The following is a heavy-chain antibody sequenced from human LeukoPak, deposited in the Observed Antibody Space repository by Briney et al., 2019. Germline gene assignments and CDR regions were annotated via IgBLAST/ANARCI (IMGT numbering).Heavy chain of an antibody. CDR1: GFTFSNYA. CDR2: ITGSGGST. Sequence: GGSLRLSCAASGFTFSNYAMNWVRQAPGKGLEWVSTITGSGGSTYHADSVKGRLTISRDNSKNTLYLQMDSLRAEDTAVYYCAKARYGGSSGLDYWGQGTLVTVSS. D-gene: IGHD1-26*01. CDR3: AKARYGGSSGLDY. J-gene: IGHJ4*02. V-gene: IGHV3-23*01.